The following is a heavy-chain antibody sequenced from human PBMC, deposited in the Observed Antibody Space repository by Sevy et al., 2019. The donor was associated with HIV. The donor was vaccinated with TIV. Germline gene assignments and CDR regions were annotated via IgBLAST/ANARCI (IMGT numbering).Heavy chain of an antibody. J-gene: IGHJ4*02. D-gene: IGHD1-26*01. CDR3: ARDIGAGSNSETSSPPFFFYYFDS. Sequence: GGSLRLSCAASGFSLDDYAMHWVRQSSGKGLEWVAGISWNSGSIGDADSVKGRFTISRDNARNTLYLQMNNMRSEDTALYYCARDIGAGSNSETSSPPFFFYYFDSWGQGTLVTVSS. CDR1: GFSLDDYA. CDR2: ISWNSGSI. V-gene: IGHV3-9*01.